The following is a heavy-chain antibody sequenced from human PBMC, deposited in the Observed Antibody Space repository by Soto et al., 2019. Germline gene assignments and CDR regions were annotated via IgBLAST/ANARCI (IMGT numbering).Heavy chain of an antibody. CDR3: ARDSSTTNPV. J-gene: IGHJ3*01. CDR1: GYTFTDYD. Sequence: QVQLVQSGAEVRRPGTSVMVSCKTSGYTFTDYDINWVRQATGQGLEWMGWMNPNSGNTGYAQKFQGRVSMTRNTATSTAYMELISLRSDDTAIYYCARDSSTTNPVWGQGTMVTVSS. CDR2: MNPNSGNT. V-gene: IGHV1-8*01. D-gene: IGHD2-2*01.